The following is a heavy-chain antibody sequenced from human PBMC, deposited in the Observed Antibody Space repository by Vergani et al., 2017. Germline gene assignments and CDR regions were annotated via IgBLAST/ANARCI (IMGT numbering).Heavy chain of an antibody. CDR2: VKSDGNSA. J-gene: IGHJ6*02. Sequence: EVQLVESGGGLVQPGGSLRLSCAASGFTLGQYWMHWVRQTPGTGLEWVSRVKSDGNSAMYADSVKGRFTISRDNSKNTLYLEMNSLRAEDTAVYYCARKHISNYYDSSGYYYMGYYYGMDVWGQGTTVTVSS. CDR3: ARKHISNYYDSSGYYYMGYYYGMDV. V-gene: IGHV3-74*03. D-gene: IGHD3-22*01. CDR1: GFTLGQYW.